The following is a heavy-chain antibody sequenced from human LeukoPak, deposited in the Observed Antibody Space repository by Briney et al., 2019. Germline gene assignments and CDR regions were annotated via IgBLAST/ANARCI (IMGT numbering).Heavy chain of an antibody. J-gene: IGHJ4*02. CDR2: ISGSGGST. CDR3: AREVSEGFDF. CDR1: GFTFSSYA. D-gene: IGHD3-22*01. V-gene: IGHV3-23*01. Sequence: GGSLRLSCAASGFTFSSYAMSWVRQAPGKGLEWVSAISGSGGSTYYADPVKGRFAISRDNAKNSLYLQMNSLRAEDTALYYCAREVSEGFDFWGQGTLVTVSS.